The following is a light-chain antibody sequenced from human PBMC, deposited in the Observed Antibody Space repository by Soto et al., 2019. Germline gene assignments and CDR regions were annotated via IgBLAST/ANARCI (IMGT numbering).Light chain of an antibody. CDR3: QQYNSHSPWT. CDR1: QSVSTW. J-gene: IGKJ1*01. V-gene: IGKV1-5*03. CDR2: MAS. Sequence: DIQMTQSPSTLSASVGERVTITCRASQSVSTWLAWYQQKPGKAPQVLISMASTLESGVPSRFSGSGSGTEFTLTISSLQPDDFATYYCQQYNSHSPWTFGQGTKVEIK.